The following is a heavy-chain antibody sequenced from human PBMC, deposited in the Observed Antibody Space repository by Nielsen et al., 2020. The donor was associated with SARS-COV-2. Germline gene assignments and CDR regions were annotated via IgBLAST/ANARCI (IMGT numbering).Heavy chain of an antibody. V-gene: IGHV4-59*08. D-gene: IGHD3-16*01. J-gene: IGHJ4*02. CDR2: IFSSGSA. CDR1: GGSISRYY. Sequence: SETLSLTCTVSGGSISRYYWTWIRQPPGKGLECLGYIFSSGSANFHPSLKSRVTMSVDTSKNQFSLTLRSVTAADTAVYFCAGGNTALRYYFDYWGQGTLVTVSS. CDR3: AGGNTALRYYFDY.